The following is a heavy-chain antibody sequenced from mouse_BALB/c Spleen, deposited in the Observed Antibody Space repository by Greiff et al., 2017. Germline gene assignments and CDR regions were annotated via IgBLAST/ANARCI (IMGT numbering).Heavy chain of an antibody. CDR1: GFTFSSFG. CDR3: ARELLRGYAMDY. V-gene: IGHV5-17*02. J-gene: IGHJ4*01. CDR2: ISSGSSTI. Sequence: EVKLVESGGGLVQPGGSRKLSCAASGFTFSSFGMHWVRQAPEKGLEWVAYISSGSSTIYYADTVKGRFTISRDNPRNTLFLQMTSLRSEDTAMYYCARELLRGYAMDYWGQGTSVTVSS. D-gene: IGHD2-12*01.